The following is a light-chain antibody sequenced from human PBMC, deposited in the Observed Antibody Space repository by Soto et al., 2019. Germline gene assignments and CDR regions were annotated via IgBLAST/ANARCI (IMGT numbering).Light chain of an antibody. CDR3: QQYNNWPYT. CDR2: GAS. J-gene: IGKJ3*01. V-gene: IGKV3D-15*01. CDR1: QSVSTK. Sequence: MVMTQSPATLSVSPGEKATLSCRASQSVSTKLAWYQQKPGQAPRLLIYGASTRATGIPARFSGSGSGTELTLTISSLQSEDFVVYYCQQYNNWPYTFGPGTRVDIK.